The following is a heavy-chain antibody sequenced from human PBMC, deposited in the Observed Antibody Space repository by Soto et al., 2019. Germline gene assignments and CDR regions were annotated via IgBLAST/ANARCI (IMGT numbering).Heavy chain of an antibody. CDR1: GYSFTSYW. D-gene: IGHD1-1*01. V-gene: IGHV5-51*01. Sequence: PGESLKISCKGSGYSFTSYWIGWVRQMPGKGLEWMGIIYPGDSDTRYSPSFQGQVTISADKSISTAYLQWSSLKASDTAMYYCARSESRGTITGPYYYYGMDVWGQGTTVTVSS. J-gene: IGHJ6*02. CDR3: ARSESRGTITGPYYYYGMDV. CDR2: IYPGDSDT.